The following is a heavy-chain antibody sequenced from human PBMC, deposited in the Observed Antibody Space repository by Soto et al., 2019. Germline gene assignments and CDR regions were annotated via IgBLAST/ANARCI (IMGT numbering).Heavy chain of an antibody. J-gene: IGHJ6*02. CDR2: INGAGST. V-gene: IGHV3-66*01. CDR1: GFDASVNL. Sequence: GGSLRLSCAASGFDASVNLMNWVRQAPGKGLEWVSVINGAGSTDSADSVKGRFAISMDISRNTLYLQMNSLRAEDTAVYYCVRENYYYGMDVWGHGTTVTVSS. CDR3: VRENYYYGMDV.